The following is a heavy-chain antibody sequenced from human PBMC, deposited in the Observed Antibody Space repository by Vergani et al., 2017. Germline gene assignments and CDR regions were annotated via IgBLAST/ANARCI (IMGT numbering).Heavy chain of an antibody. Sequence: QVQLQQWGAGLLKPSETLSLTCAVYGGSFSGYYWSWIRQPPGKGLEWIGEINHSGSTNYNPSLKSRVTISVDTSKNQLSLKLSSVTATDTAVYYCARGSRQIYSSGWFPDYWGQGTLVTVSS. CDR3: ARGSRQIYSSGWFPDY. D-gene: IGHD6-19*01. J-gene: IGHJ4*02. CDR1: GGSFSGYY. CDR2: INHSGST. V-gene: IGHV4-34*01.